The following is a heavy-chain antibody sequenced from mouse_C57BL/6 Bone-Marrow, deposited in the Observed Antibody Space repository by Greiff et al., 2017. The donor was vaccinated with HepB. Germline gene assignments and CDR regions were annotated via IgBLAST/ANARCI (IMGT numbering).Heavy chain of an antibody. CDR2: IDPNSGGT. Sequence: QVQLKQPGAELVKPGASVKLSCKASGYTFTSYWMHWVKQRPGRGLEWIGRIDPNSGGTKYNEKFKSKATLTVDKPSSTAYMQLSSLTSEDSAVYYCARGDTTVVAYWYFDVWGTGTTVTVSS. CDR3: ARGDTTVVAYWYFDV. J-gene: IGHJ1*03. V-gene: IGHV1-72*01. CDR1: GYTFTSYW. D-gene: IGHD1-1*01.